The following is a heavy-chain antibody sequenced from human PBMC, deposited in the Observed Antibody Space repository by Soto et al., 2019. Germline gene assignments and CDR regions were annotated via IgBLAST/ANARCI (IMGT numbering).Heavy chain of an antibody. V-gene: IGHV3-48*02. CDR2: ISSSGTTV. CDR3: ARDAFNYDSTGYHSDY. Sequence: EVHLVESGGGLVQPGGSRRLSCAASGFTFSSYSMNWVRQAPGKGLEWVSYISSSGTTVYYADSVKGRFTISRDNAKNSLSLQMYSLRDDDTAVYYCARDAFNYDSTGYHSDYWGQGTLVTVSS. CDR1: GFTFSSYS. D-gene: IGHD3-22*01. J-gene: IGHJ4*02.